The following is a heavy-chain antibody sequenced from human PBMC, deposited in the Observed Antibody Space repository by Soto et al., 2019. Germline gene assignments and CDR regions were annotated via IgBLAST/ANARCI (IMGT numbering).Heavy chain of an antibody. Sequence: NPSETLSLTCTVSGGSIYSDEYYWTWVRQPPGKGLEWIGYIYYIGRTSYNPSLKSRLTISLDTSKNQFSLELTSVSAADTAVYYCARDRSNSPDSFESWGRGTLVTVSS. CDR2: IYYIGRT. V-gene: IGHV4-30-4*08. CDR3: ARDRSNSPDSFES. J-gene: IGHJ4*02. D-gene: IGHD6-6*01. CDR1: GGSIYSDEYY.